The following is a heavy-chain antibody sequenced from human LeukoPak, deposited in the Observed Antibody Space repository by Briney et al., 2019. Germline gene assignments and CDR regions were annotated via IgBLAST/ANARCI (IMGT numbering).Heavy chain of an antibody. CDR2: ISGSGSST. V-gene: IGHV3-23*01. J-gene: IGHJ4*02. CDR3: AKEGGAATFDY. CDR1: GFTFSSYS. Sequence: PGGSLRLSCAASGFTFSSYSMSWVRQAPGKGLEWVSVISGSGSSTYYAASVKRRSTICRDNSNTTLYLQMNSMAAEETVVYYCAKEGGAATFDYWCQGTRVTVSS. D-gene: IGHD3-16*01.